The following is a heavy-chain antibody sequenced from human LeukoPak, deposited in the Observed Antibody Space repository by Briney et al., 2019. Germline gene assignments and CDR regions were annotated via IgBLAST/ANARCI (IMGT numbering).Heavy chain of an antibody. CDR2: ISGSNTTI. CDR1: GFTFSNYS. V-gene: IGHV3-48*01. Sequence: GGSLRLSCAASGFTFSNYSMNWVRQAPGKGLEWVSYISGSNTTIYYADSLKGRFTISKDNAKNSLYLQMNSLRVEDTAVYYCARRSGHYYWHFDLWGRGTLVTVSS. D-gene: IGHD6-25*01. CDR3: ARRSGHYYWHFDL. J-gene: IGHJ2*01.